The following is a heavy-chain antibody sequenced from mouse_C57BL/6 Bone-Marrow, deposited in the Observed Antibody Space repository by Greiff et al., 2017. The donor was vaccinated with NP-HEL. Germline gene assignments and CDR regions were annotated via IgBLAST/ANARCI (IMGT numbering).Heavy chain of an antibody. J-gene: IGHJ2*01. CDR1: GYTFTSYG. Sequence: VQLQQSGAGLVRPGASVKLSCTASGYTFTSYGISWVQQSPGQGLEWIGEIYPRSGNTYYNDTFKGKATLTADKSSSTAYMELRSLTSEDSAGYCCARSWKIYEGYYWGQGTTHTVSS. V-gene: IGHV1-81*01. CDR2: IYPRSGNT. D-gene: IGHD2-3*01. CDR3: ARSWKIYEGYY.